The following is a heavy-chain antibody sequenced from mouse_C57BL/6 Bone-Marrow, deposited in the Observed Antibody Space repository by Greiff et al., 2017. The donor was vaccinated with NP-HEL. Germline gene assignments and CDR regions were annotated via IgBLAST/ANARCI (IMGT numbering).Heavy chain of an antibody. V-gene: IGHV5-4*01. J-gene: IGHJ4*01. CDR2: ISDGGSYT. D-gene: IGHD1-1*01. CDR3: ARRILRGDYAMDY. CDR1: GFTFSSYA. Sequence: EVQVVESGGGLVKPGGSLKLSCAASGFTFSSYAMSWVRQTPEKRLEWVATISDGGSYTYYPDNVKGRFTISRDNAKNNLYLQMSHLKSEDTAMYYCARRILRGDYAMDYWGQGTSVTVSS.